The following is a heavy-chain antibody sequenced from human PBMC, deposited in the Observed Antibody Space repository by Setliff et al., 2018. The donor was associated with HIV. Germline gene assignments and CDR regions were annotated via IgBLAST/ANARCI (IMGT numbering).Heavy chain of an antibody. CDR2: MNPSGGSI. CDR3: ARDTGQQLVGFDI. CDR1: GYTFTSYY. D-gene: IGHD6-13*01. J-gene: IGHJ3*02. V-gene: IGHV1-46*01. Sequence: ASVKVSCKASGYTFTSYYMHWVRQAPGQGLEWMGIMNPSGGSISYAQKFQGRVTMTSDTSTSTVYMELSSLRSEDTAVYYCARDTGQQLVGFDIWGQGTMVTVSS.